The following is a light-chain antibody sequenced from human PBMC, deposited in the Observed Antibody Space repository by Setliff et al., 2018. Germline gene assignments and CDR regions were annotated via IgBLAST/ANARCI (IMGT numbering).Light chain of an antibody. V-gene: IGLV2-18*02. CDR2: EVS. CDR1: YSDVGGFDR. CDR3: SSFTSTTTFYV. J-gene: IGLJ1*01. Sequence: QSALAQPPSVSGSPGQSVTISCTGTYSDVGGFDRVSWYQQPPGTAPKLIIYEVSHRPSGVSDRFSGSKSGTTASLTIPGLRAEDEADYFCSSFTSTTTFYVFGPGTKVTVL.